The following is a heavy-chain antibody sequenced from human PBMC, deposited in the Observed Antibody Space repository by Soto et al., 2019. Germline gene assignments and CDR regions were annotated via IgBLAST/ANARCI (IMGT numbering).Heavy chain of an antibody. D-gene: IGHD2-2*01. CDR3: ARDLIVVAAQRSSHAYYYYYYGMDV. CDR1: GFTFSSYG. J-gene: IGHJ6*02. CDR2: IWYDGSNK. Sequence: PGGSLRLSCAASGFTFSSYGMHWVRQAPGKGLEWVAVIWYDGSNKYYADSVKGRFTISRDNSKNTLYLQMNRLRAEDTAVYYCARDLIVVAAQRSSHAYYYYYYGMDVWGQGTTVTVSS. V-gene: IGHV3-33*01.